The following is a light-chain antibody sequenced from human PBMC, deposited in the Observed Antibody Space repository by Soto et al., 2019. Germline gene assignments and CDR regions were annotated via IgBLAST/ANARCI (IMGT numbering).Light chain of an antibody. J-gene: IGKJ1*01. CDR2: KAS. CDR1: QTISSW. CDR3: QHYNSYSEA. V-gene: IGKV1-5*03. Sequence: DIQMTQSPSTLSGSVGDRVTITCRASQTISSWLAWYQQKPGKAPKLLIYKASTLKSGVPSRFRGSGSGTEFTLTISRLQPDDFATYDCQHYNSYSEAFGQGTKVELK.